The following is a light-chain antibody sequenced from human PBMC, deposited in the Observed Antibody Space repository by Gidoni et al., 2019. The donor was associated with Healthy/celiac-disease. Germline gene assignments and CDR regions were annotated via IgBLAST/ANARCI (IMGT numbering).Light chain of an antibody. Sequence: QKVTISCSGSSSNIGNNYVSWYQQLPGTAPKLLIYDNNKRPSGIPDRFSGSKSGTSATLGITGLQTGDEADYYCGTWDSSLSTVVFGGGTKLTVL. J-gene: IGLJ2*01. V-gene: IGLV1-51*01. CDR2: DNN. CDR3: GTWDSSLSTVV. CDR1: SSNIGNNY.